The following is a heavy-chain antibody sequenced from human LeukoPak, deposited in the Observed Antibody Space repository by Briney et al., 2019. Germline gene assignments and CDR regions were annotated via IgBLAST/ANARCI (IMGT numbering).Heavy chain of an antibody. CDR3: ASQWNEYSSSSG. CDR1: GFTFTKYW. Sequence: GGSLRLSCAASGFTFTKYWMTWVRQAPGKGLEWVSSISSSSSYIYYADSVKGRFTISRDNAKNSLYLQMNSLRAEDTAVYYCASQWNEYSSSSGWGQGTLVTVSS. J-gene: IGHJ4*02. D-gene: IGHD6-6*01. CDR2: ISSSSSYI. V-gene: IGHV3-21*01.